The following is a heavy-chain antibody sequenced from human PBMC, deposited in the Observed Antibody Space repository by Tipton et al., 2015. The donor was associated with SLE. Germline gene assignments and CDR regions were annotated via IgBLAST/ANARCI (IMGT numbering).Heavy chain of an antibody. J-gene: IGHJ4*02. V-gene: IGHV1-18*01. Sequence: QSGPEVKKPGSSVKVSCKASGYTFTSYGISWVRQAPGQGLEWMGWISAYNGNTNYAQKLQGRVTMTTDTSTSTAYMELRSLRSDDTAVYYCARANAEYDFSPAWAFDYWGQGTLVTVSS. CDR3: ARANAEYDFSPAWAFDY. D-gene: IGHD3-3*01. CDR2: ISAYNGNT. CDR1: GYTFTSYG.